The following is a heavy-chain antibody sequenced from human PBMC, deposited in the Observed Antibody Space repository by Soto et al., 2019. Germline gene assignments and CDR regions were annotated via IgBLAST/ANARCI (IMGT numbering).Heavy chain of an antibody. Sequence: QVQLQESGPGLVKHSDTLSLTCAVSGYSISRSNWWGWIRQPPGKGLEWIGYIYYSGSTYYNPSLKSRVTMSEDTAKNQFSRKLSSVTALDTAVYYCAKRGSGNYFYYWGQGTLVTVSS. V-gene: IGHV4-28*01. J-gene: IGHJ4*02. CDR1: GYSISRSNW. CDR3: AKRGSGNYFYY. D-gene: IGHD6-19*01. CDR2: IYYSGST.